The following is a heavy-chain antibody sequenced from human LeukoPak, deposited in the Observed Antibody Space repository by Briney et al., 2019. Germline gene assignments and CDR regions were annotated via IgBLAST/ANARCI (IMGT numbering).Heavy chain of an antibody. J-gene: IGHJ3*02. V-gene: IGHV3-23*01. Sequence: PGGSLRLSCAASGFTFSSYAMSWVRQAPGKGLEWVSAISGSGGSTYYADSVKGRFTISRDNSKNTLYLQMNSLRAEDTAVYYCAKDGGYCSGGSCYPTPAFDIWGQGTMVTVSS. CDR1: GFTFSSYA. CDR3: AKDGGYCSGGSCYPTPAFDI. D-gene: IGHD2-15*01. CDR2: ISGSGGST.